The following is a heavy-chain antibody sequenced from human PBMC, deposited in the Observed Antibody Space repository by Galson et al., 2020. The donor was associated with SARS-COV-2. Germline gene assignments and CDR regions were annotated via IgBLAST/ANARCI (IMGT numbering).Heavy chain of an antibody. CDR2: ISWNSGSI. CDR1: GFTFDDYA. Sequence: TGGSLRLSCAASGFTFDDYAMHWVRQAPGKGLEWVSGISWNSGSIGYADSVKGRFTISRDNAKNSLYLQMNSLRAEDTALYYCAKDSTVYYYYGMDVWGQGTMVTVSS. J-gene: IGHJ6*02. CDR3: AKDSTVYYYYGMDV. V-gene: IGHV3-9*01. D-gene: IGHD1-26*01.